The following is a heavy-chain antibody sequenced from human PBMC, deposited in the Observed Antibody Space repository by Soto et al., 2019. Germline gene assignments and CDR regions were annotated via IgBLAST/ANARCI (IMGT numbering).Heavy chain of an antibody. J-gene: IGHJ5*02. D-gene: IGHD4-17*01. V-gene: IGHV4-30-4*01. CDR2: IYYSGYT. Sequence: QVQLQESGPGLVKPSQTLSLTCTVSGGSISSGDYYWSWIRQPPGRGLEWIGYIYYSGYTYYNPSLKGRGTVSVDTSKNQFSRELSSVTAADTAVYYCARVAHPTTVVGGDWFDPWGQGTLVTVSS. CDR3: ARVAHPTTVVGGDWFDP. CDR1: GGSISSGDYY.